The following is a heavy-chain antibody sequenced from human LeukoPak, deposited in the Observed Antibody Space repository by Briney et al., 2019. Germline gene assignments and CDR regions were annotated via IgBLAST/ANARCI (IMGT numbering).Heavy chain of an antibody. V-gene: IGHV4-59*08. D-gene: IGHD6-19*01. J-gene: IGHJ4*02. CDR1: GGSISSYY. CDR2: IYYSGST. Sequence: PSETLSLTCTVSGGSISSYYWSWIRQPPGKGLEWIGYIYYSGSTNYNPSLKSRVTISVDTSKNQFSLKLSSVTAADTAVYYCARHAKAVAGIFDYWGQGTLVTVSS. CDR3: ARHAKAVAGIFDY.